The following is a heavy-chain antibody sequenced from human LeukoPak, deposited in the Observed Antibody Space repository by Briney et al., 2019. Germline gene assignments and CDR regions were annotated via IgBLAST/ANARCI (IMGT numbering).Heavy chain of an antibody. CDR2: VSAYNGHT. CDR1: GYTFAIYG. V-gene: IGHV1-18*01. CDR3: AREGRFGELPIDY. D-gene: IGHD3-10*01. Sequence: ASVKVSCKASGYTFAIYGISWVRQAPGQGLEWMGWVSAYNGHTSYAQKFQGRVTMTTDTSTSTAYMELRSLRSDDTAVYYCAREGRFGELPIDYWGQGTLVTVSS. J-gene: IGHJ4*02.